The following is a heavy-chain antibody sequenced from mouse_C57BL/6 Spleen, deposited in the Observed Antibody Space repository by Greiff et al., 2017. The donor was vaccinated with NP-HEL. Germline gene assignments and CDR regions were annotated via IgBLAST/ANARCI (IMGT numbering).Heavy chain of an antibody. V-gene: IGHV1-82*01. J-gene: IGHJ2*01. CDR2: IYPGDGDN. Sequence: VQLQQSGPELVKPGASVKISCKASGYAFSSSWMNWVKQRPGKGLEWIGRIYPGDGDNNYTGKFKGQATLTADKSSSTAYMQLSSLTSEDSAVYFCARDGKGSYYFDYGGQGTTLTVSS. CDR3: ARDGKGSYYFDY. CDR1: GYAFSSSW. D-gene: IGHD2-3*01.